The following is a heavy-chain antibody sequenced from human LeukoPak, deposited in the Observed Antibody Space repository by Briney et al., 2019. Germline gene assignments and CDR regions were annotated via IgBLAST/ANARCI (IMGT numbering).Heavy chain of an antibody. CDR3: AREEVYYYGSGSFDY. V-gene: IGHV1-18*01. CDR2: ISAYNGNT. Sequence: GASVKVSCKASVYTFTIYGISWVRQAPGQGLWWMGWISAYNGNTNYAQKLQGRVTMTTDTSTSTAYMELRSLRSDDTAVYYCAREEVYYYGSGSFDYWGQGTLVTVSS. CDR1: VYTFTIYG. J-gene: IGHJ4*02. D-gene: IGHD3-10*01.